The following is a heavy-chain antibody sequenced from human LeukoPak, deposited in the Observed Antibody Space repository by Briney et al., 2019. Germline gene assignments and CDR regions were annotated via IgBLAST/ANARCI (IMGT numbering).Heavy chain of an antibody. CDR3: ARAKYSSGWYYFDY. D-gene: IGHD6-19*01. J-gene: IGHJ4*02. V-gene: IGHV3-23*01. Sequence: GGSLRLSCAASGFTFSGYAMSWVRQAPGKGLEWVSTISGSGGSTYYADSVTGRFTISRDNSKNTVYLQMNSLRAEDTAVYYCARAKYSSGWYYFDYWGQGTLVTVSS. CDR1: GFTFSGYA. CDR2: ISGSGGST.